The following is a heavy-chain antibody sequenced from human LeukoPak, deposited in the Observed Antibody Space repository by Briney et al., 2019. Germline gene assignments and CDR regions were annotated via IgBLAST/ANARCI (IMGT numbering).Heavy chain of an antibody. Sequence: GGSLRLSCAASGFTFPSYAMSWVRQAPGKGLEWVSSISGSGGSTYYADSVKGRFTISRDNSKNTLYLQMNSLRAEDTAVYYCARVGSGFDFDYWGQGTLVTVSS. CDR3: ARVGSGFDFDY. J-gene: IGHJ4*02. D-gene: IGHD3-22*01. CDR1: GFTFPSYA. V-gene: IGHV3-23*01. CDR2: ISGSGGST.